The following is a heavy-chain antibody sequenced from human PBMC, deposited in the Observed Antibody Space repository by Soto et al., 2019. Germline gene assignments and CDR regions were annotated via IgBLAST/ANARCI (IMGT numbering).Heavy chain of an antibody. V-gene: IGHV4-34*01. D-gene: IGHD6-6*01. CDR3: ARGFVPRGPLTGLYSSSLKFDY. Sequence: SETLSLTCAVYGGSFSGYYWSWIRQPPGKGLEWIGEINHSGSTNYNPSLKSRVTISVDTSKNQFSLKLGSVTAADTAVYYCARGFVPRGPLTGLYSSSLKFDYWGQGTLVTVSS. J-gene: IGHJ4*02. CDR1: GGSFSGYY. CDR2: INHSGST.